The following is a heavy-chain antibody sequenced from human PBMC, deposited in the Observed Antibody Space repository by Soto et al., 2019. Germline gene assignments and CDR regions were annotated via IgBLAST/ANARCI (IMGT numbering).Heavy chain of an antibody. CDR3: ARGGDSSSSPPDY. CDR2: IFYSGST. D-gene: IGHD6-6*01. Sequence: SETLSLTCTVSGGSLTDYYWSWIRQPPGKGLEWIGYIFYSGSTNYNPSLKSRVTISVDTPKNQFSLKLNSVTAADTAVYYCARGGDSSSSPPDYWGQGTLVTVSS. V-gene: IGHV4-59*01. J-gene: IGHJ4*02. CDR1: GGSLTDYY.